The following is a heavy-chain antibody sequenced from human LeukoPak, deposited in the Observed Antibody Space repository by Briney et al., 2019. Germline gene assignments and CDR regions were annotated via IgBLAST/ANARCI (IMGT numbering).Heavy chain of an antibody. V-gene: IGHV4-39*01. Sequence: PSETLSLTCTVSGGSISSSSYYWGWIRQPPGKGLEWIGSIYYSGSTYYNPSLKSRVTISVDTSKNQFSLKLSSVTAADTAVYYCARQEYYDSWSGYYRSWFDPWGQGTLVTVSS. CDR1: GGSISSSSYY. D-gene: IGHD3-3*01. J-gene: IGHJ5*02. CDR3: ARQEYYDSWSGYYRSWFDP. CDR2: IYYSGST.